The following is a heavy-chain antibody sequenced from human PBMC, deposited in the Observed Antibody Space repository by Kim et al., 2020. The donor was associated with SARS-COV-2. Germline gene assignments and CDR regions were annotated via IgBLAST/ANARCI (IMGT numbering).Heavy chain of an antibody. CDR3: ARAPVLRYFDWLLVDAFDI. D-gene: IGHD3-9*01. Sequence: GRFTIPRDNAKNSLYLQMNSLRAEDTAVYYCARAPVLRYFDWLLVDAFDIWGQGTMVTVSS. V-gene: IGHV3-11*04. J-gene: IGHJ3*02.